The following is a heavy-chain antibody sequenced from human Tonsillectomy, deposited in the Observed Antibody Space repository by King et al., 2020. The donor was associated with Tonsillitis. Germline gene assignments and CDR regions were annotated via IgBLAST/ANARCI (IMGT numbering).Heavy chain of an antibody. CDR2: ISDSGTT. Sequence: VQLVESGGGLVQPGGSLRLSCAASGFTFSSYAMSWVRQAPGKGLEWVSAISDSGTTYYADSVKGRFTISRDNSKNTLYLQMNSLRAEDTAVYYCATRSSGWYFCWFDPWGQGTLVTVSS. CDR3: ATRSSGWYFCWFDP. V-gene: IGHV3-23*04. D-gene: IGHD6-19*01. CDR1: GFTFSSYA. J-gene: IGHJ5*02.